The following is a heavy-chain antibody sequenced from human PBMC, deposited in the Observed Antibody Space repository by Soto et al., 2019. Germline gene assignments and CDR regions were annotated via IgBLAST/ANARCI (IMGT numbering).Heavy chain of an antibody. D-gene: IGHD3-10*01. J-gene: IGHJ6*02. Sequence: ASVKVSCKASGYTFIGYYIHWVRQAPGQGLEWMGWINPNSGGTNYAQRFQGWVTMTRDRSISTAYMELSRLKSDDTAVYYCARVGGGLASLGYYGMDVWGQGTTVTVSS. CDR3: ARVGGGLASLGYYGMDV. CDR1: GYTFIGYY. V-gene: IGHV1-2*04. CDR2: INPNSGGT.